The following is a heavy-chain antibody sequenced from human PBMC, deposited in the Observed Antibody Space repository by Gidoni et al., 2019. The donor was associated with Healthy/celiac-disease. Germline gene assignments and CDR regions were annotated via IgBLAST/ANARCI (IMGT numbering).Heavy chain of an antibody. J-gene: IGHJ4*02. CDR2: ISGSGGST. CDR1: GFTFSSYA. Sequence: EVQLVESGGGLVQHGGSLRLSCAASGFTFSSYAMRWVRPAPGRGVEWVSAISGSGGSTYYADSVKGRFTISRDNSKNTLYLQMNSLRAEDTAVYYCATEIRVVVPAAPNDYWGQGTLVTVSS. V-gene: IGHV3-23*04. CDR3: ATEIRVVVPAAPNDY. D-gene: IGHD2-2*01.